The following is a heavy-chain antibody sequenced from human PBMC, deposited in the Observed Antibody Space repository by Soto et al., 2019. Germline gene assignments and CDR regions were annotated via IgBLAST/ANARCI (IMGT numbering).Heavy chain of an antibody. V-gene: IGHV3-21*01. CDR3: ARGLYYYDSSGYYSP. CDR2: ISSSSSYI. Sequence: EVQLVESGGGLVKPGGSLRLSCAASGFTFSSYSMNWVRQAPGKGLEWVSSISSSSSYIYYADSVKGRFTISRDNAKNPLSLQITSLRAEDTAVYYCARGLYYYDSSGYYSPWGQGTLVTVSS. D-gene: IGHD3-22*01. CDR1: GFTFSSYS. J-gene: IGHJ5*02.